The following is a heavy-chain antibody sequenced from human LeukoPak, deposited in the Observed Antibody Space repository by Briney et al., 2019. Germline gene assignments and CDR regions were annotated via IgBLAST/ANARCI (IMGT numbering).Heavy chain of an antibody. Sequence: SETLSLTCTVSGGSISSGGYYWSWIRQHPGKGLEWIGYIYYSGSTYYNPSLKSRVTISVDTSKNQFSLKLSSVTAADTAVYYCARTSSWYFFDYWGQGTLVTVSS. J-gene: IGHJ4*02. CDR2: IYYSGST. CDR1: GGSISSGGYY. D-gene: IGHD6-13*01. V-gene: IGHV4-31*03. CDR3: ARTSSWYFFDY.